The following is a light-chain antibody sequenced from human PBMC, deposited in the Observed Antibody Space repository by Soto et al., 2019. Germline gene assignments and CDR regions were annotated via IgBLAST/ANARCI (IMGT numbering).Light chain of an antibody. CDR3: QQYARYPWT. J-gene: IGKJ1*01. CDR2: DAS. CDR1: QTIDGW. Sequence: DTQMTQSPSTLSASVGDRVTITCRASQTIDGWLAWYQQKPGRAPKILIFDASNLKTGVPSRFSGSASGTEFTLTINSLQPEDLATYYCQQYARYPWTFGQGTKVDIK. V-gene: IGKV1-5*01.